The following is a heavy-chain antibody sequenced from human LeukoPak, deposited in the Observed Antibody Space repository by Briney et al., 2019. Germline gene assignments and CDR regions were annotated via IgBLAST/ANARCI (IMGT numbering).Heavy chain of an antibody. Sequence: GGSLRLSCAASGFTFSSYATHWVPQAPGKGLEWVPFIRYSGGNKYYADSVKGRFTISRDNSKNTLYLQMNSLRAEDTAVYYCAKPAKYYDFWSGYSESAFDIWGQGTMVTVSS. V-gene: IGHV3-30*02. CDR1: GFTFSSYA. J-gene: IGHJ3*02. D-gene: IGHD3-3*01. CDR2: IRYSGGNK. CDR3: AKPAKYYDFWSGYSESAFDI.